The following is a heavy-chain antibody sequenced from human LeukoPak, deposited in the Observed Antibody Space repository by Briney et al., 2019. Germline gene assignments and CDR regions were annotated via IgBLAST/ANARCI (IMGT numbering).Heavy chain of an antibody. Sequence: GASVKVSCKASGYTFTSYGISWVRQAPGQGLEWMGWISAYNGNTNYAQKLQGRVTMTTDTSTSTAYMELRSLRSDDTAVYYCARYLYSYGYKTEFDYWGQGTLVTVSS. CDR1: GYTFTSYG. J-gene: IGHJ4*02. CDR3: ARYLYSYGYKTEFDY. D-gene: IGHD5-18*01. V-gene: IGHV1-18*01. CDR2: ISAYNGNT.